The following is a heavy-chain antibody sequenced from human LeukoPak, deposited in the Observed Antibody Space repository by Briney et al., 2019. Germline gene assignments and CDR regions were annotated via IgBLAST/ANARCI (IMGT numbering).Heavy chain of an antibody. J-gene: IGHJ4*02. CDR2: LRSDTNSE. CDR3: ARGLRQAGLAPLEF. V-gene: IGHV3-30*02. Sequence: GGSLRLSCAASGFSVSLYGMHWVRQAPGKGLEWVAFLRSDTNSEHYAVSVKGRFAISRDTSMDTLNLQMSSLRVEDTALYYCARGLRQAGLAPLEFWGQGTQVIVSS. CDR1: GFSVSLYG. D-gene: IGHD3-10*01.